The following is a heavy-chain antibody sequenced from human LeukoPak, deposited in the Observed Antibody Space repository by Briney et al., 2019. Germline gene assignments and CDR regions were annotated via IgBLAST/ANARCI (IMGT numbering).Heavy chain of an antibody. V-gene: IGHV3-23*03. J-gene: IGHJ4*02. CDR2: IYIGGQT. CDR3: ATSADCSGGSCYSRWGY. D-gene: IGHD2-15*01. Sequence: PGGSLRLSCAASGFTFSSYAMSWVRQAPGKGLEWVSVIYIGGQTYYADSVKGRFTISRDSSKNTLYLQMNSLRAEDTAVYYCATSADCSGGSCYSRWGYWGQGTLVTVSS. CDR1: GFTFSSYA.